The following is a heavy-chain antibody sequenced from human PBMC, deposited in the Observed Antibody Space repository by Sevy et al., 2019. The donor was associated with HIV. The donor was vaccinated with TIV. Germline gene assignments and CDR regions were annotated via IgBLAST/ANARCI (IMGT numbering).Heavy chain of an antibody. CDR2: IYWEDDK. CDR1: GFSLSTSGVG. Sequence: SGPTLVNPTQTLTLTCTFSGFSLSTSGVGVGWIRQPPGKALEWLALIYWEDDKRYSPSLKSRLTITKDTSKNQLVLTMTNMDPVDTATYYCAHRRDYGDYFNWFDPWGQGTLVTVSS. V-gene: IGHV2-5*02. J-gene: IGHJ5*02. CDR3: AHRRDYGDYFNWFDP. D-gene: IGHD4-17*01.